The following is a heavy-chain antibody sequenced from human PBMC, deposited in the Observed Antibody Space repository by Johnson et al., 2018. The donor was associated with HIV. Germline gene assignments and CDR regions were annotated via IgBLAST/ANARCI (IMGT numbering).Heavy chain of an antibody. D-gene: IGHD2-2*01. Sequence: VKLVESGGGLVQPGGSLRLSCAASGFTVSSNYMSWVRQAPGKGLEWVSVIYSGGSTYYADSVKGRFTISRDNSKNTLDLQMNSLRAEDTAVYYCARFSSYLDAFDIWGQGTMVTVSS. CDR3: ARFSSYLDAFDI. J-gene: IGHJ3*02. V-gene: IGHV3-66*02. CDR2: IYSGGST. CDR1: GFTVSSNY.